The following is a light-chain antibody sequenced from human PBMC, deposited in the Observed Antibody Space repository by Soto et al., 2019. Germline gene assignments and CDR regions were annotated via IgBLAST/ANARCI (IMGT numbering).Light chain of an antibody. CDR3: TSYTSSNPFV. CDR2: EVS. V-gene: IGLV2-18*02. CDR1: SSDVGSYDR. J-gene: IGLJ1*01. Sequence: QSALTQPPSVSGSPGQSVTISCTGTSSDVGSYDRVSWYQQPPGTAPKLMIYEVSNRPSGVPDRFSGSKSGNTASLTISGLQAEHEAEYYCTSYTSSNPFVFGTGTKLTVL.